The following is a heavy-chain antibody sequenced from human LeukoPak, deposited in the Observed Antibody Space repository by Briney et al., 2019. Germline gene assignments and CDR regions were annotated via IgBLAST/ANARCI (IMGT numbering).Heavy chain of an antibody. CDR2: IYYSGST. V-gene: IGHV4-39*07. Sequence: SETLSLTCTVSGDSISSSSHSWGWIRQPPGKRLEWIGSIYYSGSTYYNPSLKSRVTISIHTSKKQFSLKLSSVTAADTAVYYCARPLWFGTNWFDPWGQGTLVTVSS. J-gene: IGHJ5*02. D-gene: IGHD3-10*01. CDR1: GDSISSSSHS. CDR3: ARPLWFGTNWFDP.